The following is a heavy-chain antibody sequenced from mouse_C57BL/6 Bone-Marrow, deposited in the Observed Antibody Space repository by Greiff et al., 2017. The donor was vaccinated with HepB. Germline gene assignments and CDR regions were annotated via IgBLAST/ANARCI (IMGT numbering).Heavy chain of an antibody. CDR2: ISSGSSTI. Sequence: EVQLVESGGGLVKPGGSLKFSCAASGFTFRDYGMHWVRQAPEKGLEWVAYISSGSSTIYYADTVKGRFTISRDNAKNTRFLPMTSLRSEDTAMYYCALCRAMDDWGQGTSVTVSS. V-gene: IGHV5-17*01. J-gene: IGHJ4*01. D-gene: IGHD1-1*01. CDR1: GFTFRDYG. CDR3: ALCRAMDD.